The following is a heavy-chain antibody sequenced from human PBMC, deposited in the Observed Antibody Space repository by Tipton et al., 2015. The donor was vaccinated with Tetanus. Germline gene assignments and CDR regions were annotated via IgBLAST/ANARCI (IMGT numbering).Heavy chain of an antibody. CDR2: ISHTGDT. V-gene: IGHV4-34*01. CDR3: ARGTIAGGGDFDEHTPSYSFDY. CDR1: GGSFSGYY. D-gene: IGHD2-21*02. Sequence: TLSLTCAVYGGSFSGYYWSWTRQPPGKGLEWIGEISHTGDTNSNPSLESRFSTSIDTSMKQFSQKLSSVTAADTAVYYSARGTIAGGGDFDEHTPSYSFDYWGQGSLVTVSS. J-gene: IGHJ4*02.